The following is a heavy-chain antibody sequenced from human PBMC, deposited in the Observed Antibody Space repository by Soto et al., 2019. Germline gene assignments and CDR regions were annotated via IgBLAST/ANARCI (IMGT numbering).Heavy chain of an antibody. D-gene: IGHD6-19*01. CDR2: ISYDGSNK. J-gene: IGHJ4*02. Sequence: GGSLRLSCAASGFTFSSYAMHWVRQAPGKGLEWVAVISYDGSNKYYADSVKGRFTISRDNSKNTLYLQMNSLRAEDTAVYYCARDEGQWLATGGVVYWGQGTLVTVSS. V-gene: IGHV3-30-3*01. CDR3: ARDEGQWLATGGVVY. CDR1: GFTFSSYA.